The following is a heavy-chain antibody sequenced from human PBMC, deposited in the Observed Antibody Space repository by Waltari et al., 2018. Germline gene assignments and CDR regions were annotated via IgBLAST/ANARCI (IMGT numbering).Heavy chain of an antibody. J-gene: IGHJ4*02. D-gene: IGHD3-10*01. CDR1: GGSISSYY. V-gene: IGHV4-4*07. Sequence: QVQLQESGPGLVKPSETLSLTCTVSGGSISSYYWSWIRQPAGKGLEWIGRIYTSGSTNYNPSLKSRVTMSVDTSKNQFSLKLSSVTAADTAVYYCARGIRGVIPSASSTYYFDYWGQGTLVTVSS. CDR3: ARGIRGVIPSASSTYYFDY. CDR2: IYTSGST.